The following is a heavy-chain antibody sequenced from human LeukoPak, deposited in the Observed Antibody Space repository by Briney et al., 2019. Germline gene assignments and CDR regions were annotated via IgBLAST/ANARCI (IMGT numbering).Heavy chain of an antibody. Sequence: ASVKVSCKASGGTFISYAISWVRQAPGQGLEWMGRIIPILGIANYAQKFQGRVTITADKSTSTAYMELSSLRSEDTAVYYCARDFGYDILTGYYPPPYYYYGMDVWGQGTTVTVSS. D-gene: IGHD3-9*01. CDR1: GGTFISYA. J-gene: IGHJ6*02. V-gene: IGHV1-69*04. CDR2: IIPILGIA. CDR3: ARDFGYDILTGYYPPPYYYYGMDV.